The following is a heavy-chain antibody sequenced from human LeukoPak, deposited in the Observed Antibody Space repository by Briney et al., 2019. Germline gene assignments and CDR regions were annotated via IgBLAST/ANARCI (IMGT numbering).Heavy chain of an antibody. Sequence: SETLSLTCTVSGGSISSYYWSWIRQPPGKGLEWIAYISDIGSINYNPSLKSRVTMSVDTSKNQFSLKLSSVTAADTAVYYCARGRPYYYGSGSYHNDYWGQGTLVTVSS. J-gene: IGHJ4*02. CDR1: GGSISSYY. CDR3: ARGRPYYYGSGSYHNDY. D-gene: IGHD3-10*01. CDR2: ISDIGSI. V-gene: IGHV4-59*12.